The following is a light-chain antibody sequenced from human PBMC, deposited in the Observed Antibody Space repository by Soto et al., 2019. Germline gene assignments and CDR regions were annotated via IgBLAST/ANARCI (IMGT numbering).Light chain of an antibody. CDR3: TSYAAGKNVV. CDR1: SSDVGNYNY. CDR2: EVT. V-gene: IGLV2-8*01. Sequence: QSVLTQPPSASGSPGQSVTISCTGTSSDVGNYNYVSWYQQHPGKAPKLMIYEVTKRTSGVPDRFSGSKSGNTASLTVSGLQAEDEAEYYCTSYAAGKNVVFGGGTKLTAL. J-gene: IGLJ2*01.